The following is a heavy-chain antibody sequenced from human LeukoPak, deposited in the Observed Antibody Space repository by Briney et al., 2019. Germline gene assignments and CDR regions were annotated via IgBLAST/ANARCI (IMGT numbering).Heavy chain of an antibody. Sequence: GEALRISCKGSGYSSTTYWINWVRQVSGKGLEWMGTIDPSDSYTKYSPTCQGHVTISAAKSLSTAYPQWSSLKASDTAVYYCARSLFDYDILTGHDYWGQGTLVTVSS. CDR1: GYSSTTYW. V-gene: IGHV5-10-1*01. CDR2: IDPSDSYT. J-gene: IGHJ4*02. D-gene: IGHD3-9*01. CDR3: ARSLFDYDILTGHDY.